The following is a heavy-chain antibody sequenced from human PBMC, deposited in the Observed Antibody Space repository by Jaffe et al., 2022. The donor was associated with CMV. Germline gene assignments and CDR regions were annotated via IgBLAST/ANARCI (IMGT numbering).Heavy chain of an antibody. CDR1: GGSFSGYY. CDR2: INHSGST. Sequence: QVQLQQWGAGLLKPSETLSLTCAVYGGSFSGYYWSWIRQPPGKGLEWIGEINHSGSTNYNPSLKSRVTISVDTSKNQFSLKLSSVTAADTAVYYCARASPPRYYYDSSGYGYWGQGTLVTVSS. V-gene: IGHV4-34*01. D-gene: IGHD3-22*01. J-gene: IGHJ4*02. CDR3: ARASPPRYYYDSSGYGY.